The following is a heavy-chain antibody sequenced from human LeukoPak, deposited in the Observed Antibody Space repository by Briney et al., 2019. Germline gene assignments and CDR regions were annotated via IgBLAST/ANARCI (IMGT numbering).Heavy chain of an antibody. Sequence: GGSLRLSCAASGFTFSSYAMSWVRQAPGKGLEWVSAISGSGGSTYYADSVKGRFTISRDNSKNTLYLQMNSLRAEDTAVYYCAKGDCSSTSCYRGKYYFDYWGQGTLVTVSS. D-gene: IGHD2-2*02. CDR2: ISGSGGST. CDR3: AKGDCSSTSCYRGKYYFDY. J-gene: IGHJ4*02. CDR1: GFTFSSYA. V-gene: IGHV3-23*01.